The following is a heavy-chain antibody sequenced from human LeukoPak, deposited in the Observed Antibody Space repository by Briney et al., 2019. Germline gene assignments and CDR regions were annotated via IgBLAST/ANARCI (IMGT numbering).Heavy chain of an antibody. V-gene: IGHV4-34*01. CDR2: INHSGST. J-gene: IGHJ6*03. D-gene: IGHD3-16*01. CDR3: ARAPYRSPSFYMDV. Sequence: PSETLSLTCAVYGGSFSGYYWSWIRQPPGKGLEWIGEINHSGSTNYNPSLKSRVTISVDTSKNQFSLKLSSVTAADTAVYYCARAPYRSPSFYMDVWGKGTTVTISS. CDR1: GGSFSGYY.